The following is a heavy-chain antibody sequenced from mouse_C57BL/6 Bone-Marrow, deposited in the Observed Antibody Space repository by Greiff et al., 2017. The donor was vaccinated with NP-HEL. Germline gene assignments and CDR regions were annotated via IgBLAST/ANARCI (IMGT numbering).Heavy chain of an antibody. D-gene: IGHD1-1*01. J-gene: IGHJ3*01. CDR2: ISSGSSTI. V-gene: IGHV5-17*01. Sequence: EVQVVESGGGLVKPGGSLKLSCAASGFTFSDYGMHWVRQAPEKGLEWVAYISSGSSTIYYADTVKGRFTISRDNAKNTLFLQMTSLRSEDTAMYYCARMGFYYGSDGFAYWGQGTLVTVSA. CDR3: ARMGFYYGSDGFAY. CDR1: GFTFSDYG.